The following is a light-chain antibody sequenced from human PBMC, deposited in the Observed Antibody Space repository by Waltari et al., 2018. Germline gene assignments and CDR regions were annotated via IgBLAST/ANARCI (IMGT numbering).Light chain of an antibody. CDR2: EVT. CDR1: TSDVGYYNL. CDR3: CSYALSGAVV. J-gene: IGLJ2*01. V-gene: IGLV2-23*02. Sequence: QSALTQPASVSGSPGQSITISCTGTTSDVGYYNLVSWNQQHPGKTPKPIIYEVTKRPSGVSDRFPGSKSGHTASLTISGLQAEDEANYYCCSYALSGAVVFGGGTKLTVL.